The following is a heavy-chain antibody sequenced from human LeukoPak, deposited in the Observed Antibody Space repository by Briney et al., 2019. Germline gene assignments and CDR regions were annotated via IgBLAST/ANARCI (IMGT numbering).Heavy chain of an antibody. J-gene: IGHJ4*02. CDR3: ARVGGDGYSFFDY. CDR2: IYYSGST. D-gene: IGHD5-24*01. V-gene: IGHV4-59*01. CDR1: GGSISSYY. Sequence: SETLSLTCTVSGGSISSYYWSWIRQPPGKGLEWIGYIYYSGSTNYNPSLKSRVTISVDTSKNQFSLKLSSVTAADTAVYYCARVGGDGYSFFDYWGRGTLVTVSS.